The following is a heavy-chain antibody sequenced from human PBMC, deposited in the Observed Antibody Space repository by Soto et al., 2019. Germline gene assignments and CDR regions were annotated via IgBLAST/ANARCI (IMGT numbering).Heavy chain of an antibody. D-gene: IGHD3-22*01. J-gene: IGHJ6*02. CDR2: INPSGGRI. CDR3: ARDPYYDSSGTSYYYYGMDV. CDR1: GYTFTVYY. V-gene: IGHV1-46*01. Sequence: ASVKVSCKASGYTFTVYYMHWALQAPGQGLEWMGVINPSGGRISYAQKFQGRVTLTSDTSTSTVYMELSSLRSDDTAVYYCARDPYYDSSGTSYYYYGMDVWGRGTTVTVSS.